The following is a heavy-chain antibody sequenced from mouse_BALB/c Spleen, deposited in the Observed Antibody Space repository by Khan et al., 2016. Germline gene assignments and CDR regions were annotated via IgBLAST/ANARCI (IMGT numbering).Heavy chain of an antibody. Sequence: EVELVESGGDLVQPGGSRKLSCVASGITFSPFGMHWVRQAPGQGLEWVAYMSSGSDTIYYADTVKGRFTISRDNPRNTLFLQMTSLRSEDTAIYYCTRLDYWGQGTTLTVSS. J-gene: IGHJ2*01. CDR2: MSSGSDTI. CDR3: TRLDY. V-gene: IGHV5-17*02. CDR1: GITFSPFG.